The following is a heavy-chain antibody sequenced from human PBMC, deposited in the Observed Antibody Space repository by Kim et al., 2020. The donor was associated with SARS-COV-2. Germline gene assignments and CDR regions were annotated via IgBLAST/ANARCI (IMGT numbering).Heavy chain of an antibody. CDR1: GGSISSSNW. J-gene: IGHJ6*02. CDR3: GTSDYYYYGMDV. V-gene: IGHV4-4*02. Sequence: SETLSLTCAVSGGSISSSNWWSWVRQPPGKGLEWIGEIYHSGSTNYNPSLKSRVTISVDKSKNQFSLKLSSVTAADTAVYYCGTSDYYYYGMDVWGQGTTVTVSS. CDR2: IYHSGST. D-gene: IGHD2-2*01.